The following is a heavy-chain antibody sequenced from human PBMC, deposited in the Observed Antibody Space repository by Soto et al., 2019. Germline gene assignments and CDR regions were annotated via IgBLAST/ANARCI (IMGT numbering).Heavy chain of an antibody. CDR3: ARFAKEENPKVGSWYYFDY. CDR1: GCSISSGGYF. J-gene: IGHJ4*02. V-gene: IGHV4-31*03. D-gene: IGHD6-13*01. CDR2: IYYSGRT. Sequence: PSETLSLTCPVSGCSISSGGYFWSWVRQHPGKGLEWIGNIYYSGRTYYNPSLKSRVTISVDTSKNQFSLNLSSVTAVDTAVYYCARFAKEENPKVGSWYYFDYWGQGTRVTVYS.